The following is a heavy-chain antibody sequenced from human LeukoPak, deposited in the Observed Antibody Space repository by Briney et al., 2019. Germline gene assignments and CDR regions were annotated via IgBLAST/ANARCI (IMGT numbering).Heavy chain of an antibody. CDR2: ISAYNGNT. Sequence: ASVKVSCKASGYTFSSYGISWVRQAPGQGLEWMGWISAYNGNTNYAQMLQGRVTMTTDTSTSTAYMELRSLRSDDTAVYYCARDRHHHYDILTGYYSAWDYWGQGTLVTVSS. CDR3: ARDRHHHYDILTGYYSAWDY. D-gene: IGHD3-9*01. V-gene: IGHV1-18*01. CDR1: GYTFSSYG. J-gene: IGHJ4*02.